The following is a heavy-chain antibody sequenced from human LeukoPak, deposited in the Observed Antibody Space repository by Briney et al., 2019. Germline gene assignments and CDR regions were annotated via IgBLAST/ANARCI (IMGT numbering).Heavy chain of an antibody. CDR2: IYYSGST. D-gene: IGHD3-22*01. V-gene: IGHV4-30-4*01. CDR3: AREREDYYDSSGYKT. J-gene: IGHJ5*02. CDR1: GGSISSGDYY. Sequence: SETLSVTCTVSGGSISSGDYYWSWIRQPPGKGLEWIGYIYYSGSTYYNPSLKSRVTISVDTSKNQFSLKLRSVTAADTAVYYCAREREDYYDSSGYKTWGQGTLVTVSS.